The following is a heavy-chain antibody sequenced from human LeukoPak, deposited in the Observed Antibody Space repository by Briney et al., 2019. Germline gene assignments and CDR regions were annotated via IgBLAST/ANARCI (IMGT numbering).Heavy chain of an antibody. D-gene: IGHD5-18*01. V-gene: IGHV3-33*01. CDR3: ARGLYSYGFLAY. J-gene: IGHJ4*02. CDR2: IWYDGSKR. CDR1: GFTFSSHG. Sequence: PGGSLRLSCAASGFTFSSHGMHWVRQAPGKGLEWVAVIWYDGSKRYYADSVKGRFTISRDNSKNTLYLQMNSLRAEDTAVYYCARGLYSYGFLAYWGQGTLVTVSS.